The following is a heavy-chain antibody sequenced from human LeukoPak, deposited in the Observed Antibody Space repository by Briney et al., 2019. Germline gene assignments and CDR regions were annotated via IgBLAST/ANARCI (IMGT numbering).Heavy chain of an antibody. V-gene: IGHV3-23*01. CDR1: GFTFSSYG. Sequence: GGSLRLSCAASGFTFSSYGMSWVRQAPGKGLEWVSGISDSGGSTNYADSVKGRFTISRDNSRNTLYLQLNSLRAEDTAVYYCAKDLRRDILTGYSDYWGQGALVTVSS. D-gene: IGHD3-9*01. J-gene: IGHJ4*02. CDR3: AKDLRRDILTGYSDY. CDR2: ISDSGGST.